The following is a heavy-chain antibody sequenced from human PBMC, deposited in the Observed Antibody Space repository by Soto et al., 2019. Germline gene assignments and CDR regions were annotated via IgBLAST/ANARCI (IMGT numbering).Heavy chain of an antibody. J-gene: IGHJ5*02. V-gene: IGHV4-31*03. D-gene: IGHD3-3*01. Sequence: QVQLQESGPGLVKPSQTLSLTCTVSGGSISSGDYYWSWIRQHPGKGLEWIGYIYYSGSTYYNPSLKSRATIPLDTSKNQFSLKLSSVTAADTAVYYCARWWSGSRQGFDPWGQGTLVTVSS. CDR2: IYYSGST. CDR3: ARWWSGSRQGFDP. CDR1: GGSISSGDYY.